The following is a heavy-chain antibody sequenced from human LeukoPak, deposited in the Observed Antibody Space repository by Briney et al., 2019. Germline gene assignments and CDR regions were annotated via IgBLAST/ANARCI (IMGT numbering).Heavy chain of an antibody. CDR3: ARKRITMVRGAGNWFDP. CDR2: INHSGST. V-gene: IGHV4-34*01. J-gene: IGHJ5*02. D-gene: IGHD3-10*01. Sequence: SETLSLTCAVYGGSFSGYYWSWIRQPPGKGLEWIGEINHSGSTNYNPSPKSRVTISVDTSKNQFSLKLSSVTAADTAVYYCARKRITMVRGAGNWFDPWGQGTLVTVSS. CDR1: GGSFSGYY.